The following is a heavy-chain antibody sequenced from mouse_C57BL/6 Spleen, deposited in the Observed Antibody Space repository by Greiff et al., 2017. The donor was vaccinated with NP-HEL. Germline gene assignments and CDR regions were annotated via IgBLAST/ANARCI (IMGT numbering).Heavy chain of an antibody. CDR2: IYPGDGDT. J-gene: IGHJ1*03. V-gene: IGHV1-82*01. CDR3: ARGGGDWYFDV. CDR1: GYAFSSSW. Sequence: QVQLQQSGPELVKPGASVKISCKASGYAFSSSWMNWVKQRPGKGLEWIGRIYPGDGDTNYNGKFKGKATLTADKSSSTAYMEPSSLTSEDSAVYFWARGGGDWYFDVWGTGTTVTVSS.